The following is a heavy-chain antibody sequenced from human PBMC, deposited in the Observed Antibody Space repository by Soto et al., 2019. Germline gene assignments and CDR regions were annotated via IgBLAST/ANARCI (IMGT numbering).Heavy chain of an antibody. D-gene: IGHD4-17*01. CDR2: IYYSGST. Sequence: PSETLSLTCTVSGGSIRSGDYYWSWIRQPPGKGLESIGYIYYSGSTNYNPSLKSRVTISVDTSKNQFSLKLSSVTAADTAVYYCARRYGASFDYWGQGTLVTVSS. CDR3: ARRYGASFDY. CDR1: GGSIRSGDYY. J-gene: IGHJ4*02. V-gene: IGHV4-61*08.